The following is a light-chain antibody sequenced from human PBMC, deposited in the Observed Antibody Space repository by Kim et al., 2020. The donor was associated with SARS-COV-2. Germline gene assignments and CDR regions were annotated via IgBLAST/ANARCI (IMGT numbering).Light chain of an antibody. CDR1: TGHGVYT. V-gene: IGLV4-69*01. CDR2: LNNDGVH. Sequence: SVSLTCPLSTGHGVYTIACHQQQPGKDPRYLLRLNNDGVHTRGDGIPDRFSGSSAGAERYLTVSSGQSEDEADYYCQTWDIDARLFGGWTQLTVL. J-gene: IGLJ2*01. CDR3: QTWDIDARL.